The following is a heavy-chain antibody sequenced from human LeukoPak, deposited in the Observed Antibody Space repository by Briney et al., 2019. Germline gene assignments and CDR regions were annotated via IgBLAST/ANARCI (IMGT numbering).Heavy chain of an antibody. CDR3: ARGGVYCSSTSCYYFDF. V-gene: IGHV3-21*01. D-gene: IGHD2-2*01. Sequence: GGSLRLSCAASGFTFSNAWMSWVRQAPGKGLEWVSSISSSNSYIYYADSVKGRFTVSRDNAKNSLYLQMNSLRAEDTAVYYCARGGVYCSSTSCYYFDFWGQGTLVTVSS. CDR1: GFTFSNAW. J-gene: IGHJ4*02. CDR2: ISSSNSYI.